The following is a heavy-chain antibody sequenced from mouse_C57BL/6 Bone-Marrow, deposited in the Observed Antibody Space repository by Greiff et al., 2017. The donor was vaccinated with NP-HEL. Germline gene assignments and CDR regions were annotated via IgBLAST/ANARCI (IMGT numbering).Heavy chain of an antibody. CDR2: ISYDGSN. J-gene: IGHJ3*01. CDR3: AREGGYYGSPFAY. Sequence: EVKLVESGPGLVKPSQSLSLTCSVTGYSIISGYYWNWIRQFPGNKLEWMAYISYDGSNNYNPSLKNRISITRDISKNQFFLKLTSVTTADTATYYCAREGGYYGSPFAYWGQGTLVTVSA. CDR1: GYSIISGYY. D-gene: IGHD1-1*01. V-gene: IGHV3-6*01.